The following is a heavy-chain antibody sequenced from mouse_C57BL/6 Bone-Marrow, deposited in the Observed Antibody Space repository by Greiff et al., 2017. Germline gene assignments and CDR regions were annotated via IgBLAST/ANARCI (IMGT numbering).Heavy chain of an antibody. J-gene: IGHJ2*01. V-gene: IGHV5-17*01. D-gene: IGHD2-3*01. Sequence: EVQVVESGGGLVKPGGSLKLSCAASGFTFSDYGMHWVRQAPEKGLEWVAYISSGSSTIYYADTVKGRFTISRDNAKNTLFLQLTSLRSEDTAMYYCARGGWLLLDYWGQGTTLTGSS. CDR1: GFTFSDYG. CDR2: ISSGSSTI. CDR3: ARGGWLLLDY.